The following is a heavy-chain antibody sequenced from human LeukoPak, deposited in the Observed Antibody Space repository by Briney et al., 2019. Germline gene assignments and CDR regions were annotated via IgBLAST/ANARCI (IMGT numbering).Heavy chain of an antibody. Sequence: PGGSLRLSCAASGFSVSGDYLSWVRQAPGKGLEWVSYITNGGSTIHHADSVKGRFTISRDNAKKTLYLQMNSLRAEDTAVYYCARSIGLTGGGVDVWGQGTTVTVSS. V-gene: IGHV3-11*01. CDR2: ITNGGSTI. J-gene: IGHJ6*02. CDR1: GFSVSGDY. CDR3: ARSIGLTGGGVDV. D-gene: IGHD3-9*01.